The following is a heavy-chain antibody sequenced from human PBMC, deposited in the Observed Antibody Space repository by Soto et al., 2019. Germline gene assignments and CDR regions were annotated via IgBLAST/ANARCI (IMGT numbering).Heavy chain of an antibody. CDR2: VYTSGST. V-gene: IGHV4-4*07. Sequence: QVQLQESGPGLVKPSETLSLSGTVSGDSMTKYYWSWIRQPAGKGLEWIGRVYTSGSTNYNPSLTRRVTMSTDTSNKHFSLTLKSVTAADTAVYYCARTVGAAYYFDFWGQGALVTVSS. D-gene: IGHD1-26*01. CDR1: GDSMTKYY. CDR3: ARTVGAAYYFDF. J-gene: IGHJ4*02.